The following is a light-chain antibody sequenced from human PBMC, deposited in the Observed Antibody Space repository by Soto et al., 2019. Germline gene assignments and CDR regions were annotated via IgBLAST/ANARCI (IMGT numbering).Light chain of an antibody. CDR1: SSNIGSNT. Sequence: QSVLTQPPSASGTPGQRVTISFAGSSSNIGSNTVNWYQHLPGTAPKLLIYSNNQRPSGVRDRFSASKSGTSASLAISGRQSEDEADYYCAAWDGSLIGWVFGGGTKLTVL. V-gene: IGLV1-44*01. CDR2: SNN. J-gene: IGLJ3*02. CDR3: AAWDGSLIGWV.